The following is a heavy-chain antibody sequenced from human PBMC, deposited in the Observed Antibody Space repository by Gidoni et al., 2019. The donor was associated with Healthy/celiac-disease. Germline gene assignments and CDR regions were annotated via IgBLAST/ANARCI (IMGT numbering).Heavy chain of an antibody. CDR3: ARLVASLSDL. D-gene: IGHD5-12*01. CDR1: GFLFSSCS. V-gene: IGHV3-23*04. Sequence: EVQLVESGGGLVQPGVSLRLSCAASGFLFSSCSLCWIRQAPGKVLGVFLAIRGRVVSTYYSASVKGRFTISRDNSKTTLSLQRNSLSAEDSAVYYSARLVASLSDLWGRGTLVTVSS. J-gene: IGHJ2*01. CDR2: IRGRVVST.